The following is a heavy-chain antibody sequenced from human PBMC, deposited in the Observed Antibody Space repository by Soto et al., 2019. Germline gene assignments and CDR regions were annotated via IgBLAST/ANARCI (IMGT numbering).Heavy chain of an antibody. J-gene: IGHJ4*02. CDR1: GFTFSSYA. CDR2: ISRSSTYI. CDR3: AREDYGGNSNFDF. D-gene: IGHD4-17*01. Sequence: PGGSLRLSCAASGFTFSSYAMSWVRQAPGKGLEWVSSISRSSTYIYYADSVRGRFTISRDNAKNSLYLQVNSLRAEDTAVYYCAREDYGGNSNFDFWGQGTLVTVSS. V-gene: IGHV3-21*01.